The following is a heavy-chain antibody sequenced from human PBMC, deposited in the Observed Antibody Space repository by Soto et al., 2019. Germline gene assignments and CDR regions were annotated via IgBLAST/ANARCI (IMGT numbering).Heavy chain of an antibody. J-gene: IGHJ5*02. CDR1: GYLFTNYG. V-gene: IGHV1-18*01. CDR3: ARGPTRSYNYCDP. Sequence: QAQLVQSGPEVKKPGASVKVSCKASGYLFTNYGITWVRRAPGQGLEWMGWISANSVITYNAERLQGRVTMTTDTSTSTAYLELRNLGSDDTAIYYCARGPTRSYNYCDPWGQGTLVTVSS. CDR2: ISANSVIT.